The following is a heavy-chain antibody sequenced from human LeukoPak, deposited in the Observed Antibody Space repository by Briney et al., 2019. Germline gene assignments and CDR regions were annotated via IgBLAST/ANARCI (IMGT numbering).Heavy chain of an antibody. CDR3: AKITRDRYTLRGAPDAFDL. CDR2: ISSSSAYI. V-gene: IGHV3-21*01. Sequence: PGGSLRLSCAASGFIFSTYSMNWVRQAPGKGLEWVSSISSSSAYIYYADSVKGRFTISRDNAKNSLYLQMNSLRAEDTAMYYCAKITRDRYTLRGAPDAFDLWGQGTLVTVSS. D-gene: IGHD1-14*01. J-gene: IGHJ3*01. CDR1: GFIFSTYS.